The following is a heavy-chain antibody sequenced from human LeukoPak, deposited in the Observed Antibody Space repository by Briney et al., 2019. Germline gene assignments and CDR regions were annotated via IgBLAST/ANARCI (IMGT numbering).Heavy chain of an antibody. V-gene: IGHV4-59*01. CDR1: GGSISNYY. J-gene: IGHJ4*02. CDR3: ARENYSSGWYGIIDY. CDR2: IYYSGNT. Sequence: SETLSLTCTVSGGSISNYYWSWIRQPPGKGLEWIGYIYYSGNTNYNPSLKSRVTISVDTSKNQFSLKLSSVAAADTAVYYCARENYSSGWYGIIDYWGQGTLVTVSS. D-gene: IGHD6-19*01.